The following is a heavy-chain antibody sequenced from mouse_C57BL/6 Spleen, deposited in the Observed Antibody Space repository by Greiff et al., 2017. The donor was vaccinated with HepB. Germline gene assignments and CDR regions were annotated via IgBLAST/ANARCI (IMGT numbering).Heavy chain of an antibody. CDR2: IDPSDSYT. D-gene: IGHD2-4*01. CDR3: ARSRYDDDVLAY. V-gene: IGHV1-50*01. Sequence: VQLQQPGAELVKPGASVKLSCKASGYTFTSYWMQWVKQRPGQGLEWIGEIDPSDSYTNYNQKFKGKATLTVDTSSSTAYMQLSSLTSEDSAVYYCARSRYDDDVLAYWGQGTLVTVSA. J-gene: IGHJ3*01. CDR1: GYTFTSYW.